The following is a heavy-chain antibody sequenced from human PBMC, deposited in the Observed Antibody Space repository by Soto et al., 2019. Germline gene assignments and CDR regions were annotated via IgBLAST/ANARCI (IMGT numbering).Heavy chain of an antibody. J-gene: IGHJ6*03. Sequence: SETLSLTCAVYGGSFSGYYWSWIRQPPGKGLEWIGEINHSGSTNYNPSLKSRVTISVDTSKNQFSLKLSSVTAADTAVYYCARGGPRRIGFVYYMDVWGKGTTVTVSS. V-gene: IGHV4-34*01. CDR3: ARGGPRRIGFVYYMDV. D-gene: IGHD3-10*01. CDR2: INHSGST. CDR1: GGSFSGYY.